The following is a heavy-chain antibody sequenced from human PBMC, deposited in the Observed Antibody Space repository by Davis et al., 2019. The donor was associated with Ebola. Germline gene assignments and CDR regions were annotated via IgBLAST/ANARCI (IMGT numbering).Heavy chain of an antibody. CDR2: INTNTGDP. Sequence: AASVKVSCKASGYTFTSNVMNWVRQAPGQGLEWMGWINTNTGDPTYAQGFTGRFVFSLDTSVSTAYLQISSLKAEDTAVYYCARGWSGGIVVVTYFDYWGQGTPVTVSS. D-gene: IGHD3-22*01. CDR1: GYTFTSNV. V-gene: IGHV7-4-1*02. CDR3: ARGWSGGIVVVTYFDY. J-gene: IGHJ4*02.